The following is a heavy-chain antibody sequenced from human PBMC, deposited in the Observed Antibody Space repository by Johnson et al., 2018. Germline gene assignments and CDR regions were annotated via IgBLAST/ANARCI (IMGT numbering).Heavy chain of an antibody. V-gene: IGHV3-21*01. CDR2: ISSSSTYI. CDR1: GFTFSSYT. Sequence: VQLVESGGGLVKPGGSLRLSCTASGFTFSSYTMNWVRQAPGKGLEWVSSISSSSTYIYYADSVKGRFTISRDNAKNALYLQMNSLRPEDTAVYYCAREGARSHSYDMDVWGKGTTVTVSS. CDR3: AREGARSHSYDMDV. J-gene: IGHJ6*03. D-gene: IGHD2-15*01.